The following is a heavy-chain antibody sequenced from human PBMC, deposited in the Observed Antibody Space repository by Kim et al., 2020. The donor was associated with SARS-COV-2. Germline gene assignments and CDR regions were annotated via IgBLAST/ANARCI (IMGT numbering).Heavy chain of an antibody. Sequence: GGSLRLSCAASGLTFRNAYMSWVRQAPGKGLEWLGRIKTQSDGGTADYVAPVRGRFTISRDDSKNTLYLEMNSLKTEDTGVYYCTTVMNWGQGTMVTVS. V-gene: IGHV3-15*01. CDR2: IKTQSDGGTA. CDR3: TTVMN. J-gene: IGHJ3*01. CDR1: GLTFRNAY.